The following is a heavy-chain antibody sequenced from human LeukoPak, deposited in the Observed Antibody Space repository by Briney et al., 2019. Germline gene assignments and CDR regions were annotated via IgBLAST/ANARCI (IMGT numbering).Heavy chain of an antibody. CDR1: GGSISSYY. V-gene: IGHV4-59*01. CDR2: IYYSGST. J-gene: IGHJ3*02. Sequence: SETLSLTCTVSGGSISSYYWSWIRQPPGKGLEWIGYIYYSGSTNYNPSLKSRVTISVDTSKNQFSLKLSSVTAADTAVYYCARVSRDAFDIWGQGTMVTVSS. CDR3: ARVSRDAFDI.